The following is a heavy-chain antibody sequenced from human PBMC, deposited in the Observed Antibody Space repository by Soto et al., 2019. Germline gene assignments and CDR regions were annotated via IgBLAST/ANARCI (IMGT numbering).Heavy chain of an antibody. CDR2: INSDGSST. CDR1: GFIFSNCW. D-gene: IGHD3-22*01. J-gene: IGHJ6*02. Sequence: GSLRLSCVASGFIFSNCWMHWVRQAPGGGLVWVSHINSDGSSTTYADSVKGRFTISRDNAKNTLYLQMNSLRAEDTAVYYCVRAIGHYGMDVWGRGTTVTVSS. V-gene: IGHV3-74*01. CDR3: VRAIGHYGMDV.